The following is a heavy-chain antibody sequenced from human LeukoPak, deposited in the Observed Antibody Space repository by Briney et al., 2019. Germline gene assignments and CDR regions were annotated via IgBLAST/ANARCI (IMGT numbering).Heavy chain of an antibody. D-gene: IGHD1-26*01. Sequence: GGSLRLSCAASGFTFSSYSMNWVRQAPGKGLEWVSSVSSSSSYIYYADSVKGRFTISRDNSKNTLYLQMNSLRAEDTAVYYCAKGGIVGARAIRWYFDYWGQGTLVTVSS. CDR3: AKGGIVGARAIRWYFDY. V-gene: IGHV3-21*04. CDR1: GFTFSSYS. J-gene: IGHJ4*02. CDR2: VSSSSSYI.